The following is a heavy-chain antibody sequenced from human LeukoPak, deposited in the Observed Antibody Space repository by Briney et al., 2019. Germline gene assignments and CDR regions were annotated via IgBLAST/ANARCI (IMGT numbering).Heavy chain of an antibody. CDR1: GFTFSSYW. J-gene: IGHJ4*02. CDR3: ARDLTNEYSSGWYAYYFDY. D-gene: IGHD6-19*01. CDR2: IKQDGGEK. V-gene: IGHV3-7*01. Sequence: GGSLRLSCAASGFTFSSYWMGWVRQAPGKGLEWVANIKQDGGEKYYVDSVKGRFTISRDNAKNSLYLQMNSLRAEDTAVYYCARDLTNEYSSGWYAYYFDYWGQGTLVTVSS.